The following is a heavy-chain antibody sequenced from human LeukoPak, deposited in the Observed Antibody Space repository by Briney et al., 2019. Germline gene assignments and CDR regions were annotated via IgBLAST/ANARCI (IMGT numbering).Heavy chain of an antibody. CDR1: SGSISSNSYY. CDR2: IYYSGST. CDR3: ARDRAWFDP. J-gene: IGHJ5*02. V-gene: IGHV4-39*02. Sequence: SSETLSLTCTVSSGSISSNSYYWDWIRQPPGKGLEWIGGIYYSGSTYYNPSLKSRVTISVDTSKNQFSLKLSSVTAADTAVYYCARDRAWFDPWGQGTLVTVSS.